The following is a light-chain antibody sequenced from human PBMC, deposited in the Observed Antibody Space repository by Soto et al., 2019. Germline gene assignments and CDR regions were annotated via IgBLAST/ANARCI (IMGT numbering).Light chain of an antibody. V-gene: IGKV1-39*01. CDR2: AAT. CDR1: QDISSY. CDR3: QQSYSSPYT. Sequence: DIQMTQSPSSLSASVGDRVTLTCRASQDISSYLNWYRHKPGRAPKLLIYAATSLQSGFPSRFSGTESGTDFTLTITSLQPEDFATYFCQQSYSSPYTFGQGTRLEIK. J-gene: IGKJ2*01.